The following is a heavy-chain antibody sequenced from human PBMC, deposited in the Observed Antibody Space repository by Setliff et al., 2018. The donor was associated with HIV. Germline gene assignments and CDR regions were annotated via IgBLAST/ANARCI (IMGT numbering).Heavy chain of an antibody. Sequence: ASVKVSCKASGYPFTGYYMHWVRQAPGQGLEWMGRINPHSGGTKYGQKSQGRFTMTRDTSISTAYMELSRLRSDDTSVYYCARGTRVGANDAFDVWGQGTMVTVSS. CDR3: ARGTRVGANDAFDV. V-gene: IGHV1-2*06. CDR2: INPHSGGT. CDR1: GYPFTGYY. J-gene: IGHJ3*01. D-gene: IGHD1-26*01.